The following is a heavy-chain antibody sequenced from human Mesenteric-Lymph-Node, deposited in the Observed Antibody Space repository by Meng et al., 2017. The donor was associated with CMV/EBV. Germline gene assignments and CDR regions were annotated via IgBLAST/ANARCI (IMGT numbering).Heavy chain of an antibody. J-gene: IGHJ4*02. CDR1: GYTFTGYY. CDR3: ARGFGGNSGFNY. Sequence: ASVKVSCKASGYTFTGYYMHWVRQATGQGLEWMGWMNPNSGNTGYAQKFQGRVTITRNTSISTAYMELSSLRSEDTAVYYCARGFGGNSGFNYWGQGTLVTVSS. CDR2: MNPNSGNT. D-gene: IGHD4-23*01. V-gene: IGHV1-8*03.